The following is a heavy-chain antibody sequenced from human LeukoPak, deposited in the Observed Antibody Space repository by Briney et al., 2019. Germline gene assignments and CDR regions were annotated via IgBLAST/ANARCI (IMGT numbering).Heavy chain of an antibody. Sequence: SQTLSITCTVSGGSISSGGYYWSWIRQPPGKGLEWIGYIYHSGSTYYNPSLKSRVTISVDRSKNQFSLKLSSMTAADTAVYYCARSYSMVRGVILLGGFDYWGQGTLVTVSS. V-gene: IGHV4-30-2*01. CDR2: IYHSGST. CDR3: ARSYSMVRGVILLGGFDY. CDR1: GGSISSGGYY. D-gene: IGHD3-10*01. J-gene: IGHJ4*02.